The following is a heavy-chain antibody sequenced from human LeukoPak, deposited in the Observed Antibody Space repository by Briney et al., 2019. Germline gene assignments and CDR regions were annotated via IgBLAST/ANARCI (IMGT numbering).Heavy chain of an antibody. J-gene: IGHJ4*02. D-gene: IGHD6-19*01. CDR1: GFTLSSYA. V-gene: IGHV3-23*01. CDR3: AKERSSGWYSAFDY. Sequence: GGSLRLSCAPSGFTLSSYAMSWVRQAPGKGLKWVSAISSGGGSTYYADSVKGRFTVSRDTSKNTLYLQLNSLRAEDTAVYYCAKERSSGWYSAFDYWGQGTLVTVSS. CDR2: ISSGGGST.